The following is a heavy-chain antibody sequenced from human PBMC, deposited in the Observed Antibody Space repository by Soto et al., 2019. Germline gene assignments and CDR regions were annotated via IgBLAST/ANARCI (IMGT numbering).Heavy chain of an antibody. CDR1: GFSLSTSGVG. CDR3: AHIHRGSSFRNDAFD. CDR2: IYWDDDK. V-gene: IGHV2-5*02. Sequence: QITLKESGPTLVKPTQTLTLTCTFSGFSLSTSGVGVGWIRQPPGKALEWLALIYWDDDKRYSPSLKSRLTITKDTSKNQVVLTMTNMDPVDTATYYCAHIHRGSSFRNDAFDLGPRDNGHRLF. J-gene: IGHJ3*01. D-gene: IGHD6-13*01.